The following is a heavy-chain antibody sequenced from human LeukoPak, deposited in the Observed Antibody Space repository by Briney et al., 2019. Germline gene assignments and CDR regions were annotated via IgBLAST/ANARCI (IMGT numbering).Heavy chain of an antibody. D-gene: IGHD4/OR15-4a*01. CDR1: GYTFSSYS. V-gene: IGHV3-21*01. J-gene: IGHJ3*02. CDR3: ARETYPVLDGFDI. Sequence: GGSLRLSCAASGYTFSSYSMTWVRQAPGKGLEWVSSISSSSSYIYYADSVKGRFTIHRDNAKNSLDLQMNRLRTEDTAVYYCARETYPVLDGFDIWGQGTMVTVSS. CDR2: ISSSSSYI.